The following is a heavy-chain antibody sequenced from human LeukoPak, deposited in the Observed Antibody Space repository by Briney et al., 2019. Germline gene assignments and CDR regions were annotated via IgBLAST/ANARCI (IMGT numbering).Heavy chain of an antibody. CDR1: GYTFTSYD. D-gene: IGHD3-22*01. V-gene: IGHV1-8*01. CDR2: MNPNSGNT. Sequence: ASVKVSCKASGYTFTSYDINWVRQATGQGLEWMGWMNPNSGNTGYAQKFQGRVTITRDTSISTAYMELSNLRSEDTAVYYCARRSDYYDISAYVYWGQGTLVTVSS. CDR3: ARRSDYYDISAYVY. J-gene: IGHJ4*02.